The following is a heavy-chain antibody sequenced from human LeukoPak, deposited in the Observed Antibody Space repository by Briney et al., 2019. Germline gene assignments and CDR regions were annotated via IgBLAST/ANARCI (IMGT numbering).Heavy chain of an antibody. Sequence: GGSLRLSCTASGFTFGDYGMSWVRQAPGKGLEWVGFIRSKAYGGTTEYAASVKGRFTISRDDSKSIAYLQMNSLKTEDTAVYYCTRDYTIFGEGCFDSWGQGTLVTVSS. CDR1: GFTFGDYG. CDR3: TRDYTIFGEGCFDS. V-gene: IGHV3-49*04. D-gene: IGHD3-3*01. CDR2: IRSKAYGGTT. J-gene: IGHJ4*02.